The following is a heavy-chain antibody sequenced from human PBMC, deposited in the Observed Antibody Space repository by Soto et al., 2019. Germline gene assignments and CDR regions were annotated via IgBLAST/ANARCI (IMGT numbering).Heavy chain of an antibody. CDR3: AKGTLHYYDSSSYSK. CDR1: GFTFSSYA. D-gene: IGHD3-22*01. V-gene: IGHV3-23*01. Sequence: EVQLLESGGGLVQPGGSLRLSCAASGFTFSSYAMSWVRQAPGKGLEWVSAISGSGGSTYYADSVKGRFTISRDNSKNTLYLQMNSLRVEDTAVYYCAKGTLHYYDSSSYSKWGQGTLVTVSS. CDR2: ISGSGGST. J-gene: IGHJ4*02.